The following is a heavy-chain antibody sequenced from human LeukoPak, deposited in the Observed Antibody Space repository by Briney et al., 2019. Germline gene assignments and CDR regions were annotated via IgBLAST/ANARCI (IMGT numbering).Heavy chain of an antibody. V-gene: IGHV1-2*02. J-gene: IGHJ4*02. CDR1: GYIFTGYY. CDR2: INPNSGGT. Sequence: ASVKVSCKASGYIFTGYYMHWVRQAPGQGLEWMGWINPNSGGTNYAQKFQGRVTMTRGTSISTAYMELSRLRSDDTAVYYCARDSSPYCTNGVCFYSFDYWGQGTLVTVSS. D-gene: IGHD2-8*01. CDR3: ARDSSPYCTNGVCFYSFDY.